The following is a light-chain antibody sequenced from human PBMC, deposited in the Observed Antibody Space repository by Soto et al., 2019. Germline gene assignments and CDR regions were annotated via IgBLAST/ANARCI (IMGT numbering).Light chain of an antibody. CDR1: SSDVGGYNF. V-gene: IGLV2-8*01. J-gene: IGLJ1*01. CDR2: EVS. CDR3: SSYAGSNNFV. Sequence: QSALTQPPSASGSPGQSATIYCTGTSSDVGGYNFVSWYQQHPGKAPKLIIYEVSERPSGVPDRFSGSKSSNTASLTVSGLQAEDEADYYCSSYAGSNNFVFGTGTKLTVL.